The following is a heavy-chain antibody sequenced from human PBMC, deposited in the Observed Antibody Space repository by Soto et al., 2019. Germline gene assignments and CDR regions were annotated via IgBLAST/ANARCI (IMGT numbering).Heavy chain of an antibody. CDR1: GYTFTGYY. Sequence: GESLKISCKASGYTFTGYYMHWVRQAPGQGLEWMGWINPNSGGTNYAQKFQGRVTMTRDTSISTAYMELSRLRSDDTAVYYCARAKLGGSYYVSYGMDVWGQGTTVTVSS. CDR2: INPNSGGT. V-gene: IGHV1-2*02. CDR3: ARAKLGGSYYVSYGMDV. D-gene: IGHD1-26*01. J-gene: IGHJ6*02.